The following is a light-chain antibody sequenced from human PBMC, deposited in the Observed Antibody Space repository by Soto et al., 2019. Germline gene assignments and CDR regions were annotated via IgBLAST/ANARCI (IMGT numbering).Light chain of an antibody. Sequence: EIVLTQSPGTLSLSPWERATLSCRASQSVSSSYLAWYQQKPGQAPRLLIYDASSRATGIPDRFSGSGSGTDFTLTISRLEPEDFAVYYCQQYGSSAWTFGQGTKVEIK. CDR1: QSVSSSY. CDR3: QQYGSSAWT. J-gene: IGKJ1*01. V-gene: IGKV3-20*01. CDR2: DAS.